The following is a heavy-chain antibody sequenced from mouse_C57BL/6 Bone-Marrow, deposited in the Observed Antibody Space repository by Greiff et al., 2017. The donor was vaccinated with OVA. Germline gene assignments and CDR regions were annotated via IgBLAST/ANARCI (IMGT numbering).Heavy chain of an antibody. CDR3: TTSYAMDY. CDR2: IDPENGDT. V-gene: IGHV14-4*01. Sequence: EVQLQQSGAELVRPGASVKLSCTASGFNIKDDYMHWVKQRPEQGLEWIGWIDPENGDTEYASKFQGKATITAVTSSNTAYLQLSSLTSEDTAVYYCTTSYAMDYWGQGTSVTVSS. J-gene: IGHJ4*01. CDR1: GFNIKDDY.